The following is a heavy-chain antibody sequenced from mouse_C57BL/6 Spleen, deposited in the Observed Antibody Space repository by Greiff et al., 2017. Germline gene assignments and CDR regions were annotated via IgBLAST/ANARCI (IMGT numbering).Heavy chain of an antibody. CDR2: INPSSGYT. D-gene: IGHD4-1*01. CDR1: GYTFTRYT. Sequence: QVQLKESGAELARPGASVKMSCKASGYTFTRYTMHWVKQRPGQGLEWIGYINPSSGYTKYNQKFKDKATLTADKSSSTAYMQLSSLTSEDSAIYYCARNWDSYAMDYWGQGTSVTVSS. CDR3: ARNWDSYAMDY. J-gene: IGHJ4*01. V-gene: IGHV1-4*01.